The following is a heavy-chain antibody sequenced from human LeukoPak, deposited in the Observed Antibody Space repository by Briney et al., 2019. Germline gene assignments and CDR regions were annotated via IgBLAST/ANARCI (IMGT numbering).Heavy chain of an antibody. D-gene: IGHD6-19*01. CDR3: ARAPHSSGYYYYMDV. CDR1: GFTFSSYW. V-gene: IGHV3-74*01. CDR2: INSDGSST. Sequence: GGSLRLPCAASGFTFSSYWMHWVRQAPGKGLVWVSRINSDGSSTSYADSVKGRFTISRDNAKNTLYLQMNSLRAEDTAVYYCARAPHSSGYYYYMDVWGKGTTVTVSS. J-gene: IGHJ6*03.